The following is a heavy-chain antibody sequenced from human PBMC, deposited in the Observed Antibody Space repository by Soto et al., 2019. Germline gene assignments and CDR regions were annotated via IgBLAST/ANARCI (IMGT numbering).Heavy chain of an antibody. V-gene: IGHV1-69*13. CDR3: ARESSLGRYFDWVPQPYYYYGMDV. J-gene: IGHJ6*02. CDR1: GGTFSSYA. D-gene: IGHD3-9*01. CDR2: IIPIFGTA. Sequence: SVKVSCKASGGTFSSYAISWVRQAPGQGLEWMGGIIPIFGTANYAQKFQGRVTITADESTSTAYMELSSLKSEDTAVYYCARESSLGRYFDWVPQPYYYYGMDVWGQGTTVTVSS.